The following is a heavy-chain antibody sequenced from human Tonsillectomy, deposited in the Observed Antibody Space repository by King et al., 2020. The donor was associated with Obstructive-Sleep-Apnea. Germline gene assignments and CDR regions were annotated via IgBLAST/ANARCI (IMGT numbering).Heavy chain of an antibody. CDR1: GFTFDDYA. J-gene: IGHJ6*02. V-gene: IGHV3-9*01. CDR3: VKGDYGSGQSGGDV. Sequence: DVQLVESGGGLVQPGRSLRLSCAVSGFTFDDYAMHWVRQAPGKGLEWVSGISWNSGTIGFVDSGKGRFTISRDNAKNSLYLQMNSLGAEDTALYYCVKGDYGSGQSGGDVWGQGTTVTVSS. CDR2: ISWNSGTI. D-gene: IGHD3-10*01.